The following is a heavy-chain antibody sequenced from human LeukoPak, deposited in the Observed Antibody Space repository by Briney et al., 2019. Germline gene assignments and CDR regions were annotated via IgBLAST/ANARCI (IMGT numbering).Heavy chain of an antibody. Sequence: PSETLSLTCIVSGGSIRSHYWSWVRQPPGKGLEWIGYIYYSGSTNYNPSLKSRVTISVDTSKNQFSLKLSSVTAADTAVYYCARATGQQLGAFGYWGQGTLVTVSS. CDR2: IYYSGST. J-gene: IGHJ4*02. D-gene: IGHD6-13*01. CDR1: GGSIRSHY. V-gene: IGHV4-59*11. CDR3: ARATGQQLGAFGY.